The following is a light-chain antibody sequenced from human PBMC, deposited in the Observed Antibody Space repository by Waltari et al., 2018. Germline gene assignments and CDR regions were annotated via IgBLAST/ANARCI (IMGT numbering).Light chain of an antibody. CDR1: PGQLRTTHY. CDR2: STN. CDR3: LLYYGDARWV. Sequence: QTVVTQEPSLTVSPGETVTHTCAPAPGQLRTTHYQNWLQRKPGQAPTSLIYSTNKRHPWTPARFSGSLLGGKAALTLSRAQPEDEAEYYCLLYYGDARWVFGGGTKLTVL. J-gene: IGLJ3*02. V-gene: IGLV7-43*01.